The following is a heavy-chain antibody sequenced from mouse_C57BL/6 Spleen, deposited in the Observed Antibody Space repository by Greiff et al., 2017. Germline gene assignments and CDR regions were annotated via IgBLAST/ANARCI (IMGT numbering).Heavy chain of an antibody. V-gene: IGHV1-69*01. CDR1: GYTFTSYW. CDR2: IDPSDSYT. D-gene: IGHD3-1*01. CDR3: ARGLPPGYFDV. J-gene: IGHJ1*03. Sequence: VQLQQPGAELVMPGASVKLSCTASGYTFTSYWMHWVKQRPGQGLEWIGEIDPSDSYTNYNQKFKGKSTLTVDKTSSTAYMQLSSLTSEDAAVDYCARGLPPGYFDVWGTGTTVTGSS.